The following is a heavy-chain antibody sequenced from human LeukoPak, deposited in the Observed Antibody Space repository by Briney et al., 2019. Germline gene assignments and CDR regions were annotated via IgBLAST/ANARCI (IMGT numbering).Heavy chain of an antibody. J-gene: IGHJ4*02. CDR1: GYTFTSYY. CDR3: AKARSAVRGVIGYFDY. D-gene: IGHD3-10*01. Sequence: SCKASGYTFTSYYMHWVRQAPGKGLEWVSAIGGSGGSTYYADSVKGRFTISRDNSKNTLYLQMNSLRAEDTAVYYCAKARSAVRGVIGYFDYWGQGTLVTVSS. V-gene: IGHV3-23*01. CDR2: IGGSGGST.